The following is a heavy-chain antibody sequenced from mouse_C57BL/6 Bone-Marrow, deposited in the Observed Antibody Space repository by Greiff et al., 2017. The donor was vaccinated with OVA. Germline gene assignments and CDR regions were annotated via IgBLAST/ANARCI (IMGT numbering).Heavy chain of an antibody. Sequence: EVQVVESGGDLVKPGGSLKLSCAASGFTFSSYGMSWVRQTPDKRLEWVATISSGGSYTYYPDSVKGRFTISRDNAKNTLYLQMSSLKSEDTAMYYCTRDKEDSLFAYWGQGTLVTVSA. D-gene: IGHD6-2*01. CDR1: GFTFSSYG. CDR3: TRDKEDSLFAY. CDR2: ISSGGSYT. J-gene: IGHJ3*01. V-gene: IGHV5-6*01.